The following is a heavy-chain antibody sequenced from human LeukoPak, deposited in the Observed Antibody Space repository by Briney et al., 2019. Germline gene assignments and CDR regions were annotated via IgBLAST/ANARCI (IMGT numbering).Heavy chain of an antibody. V-gene: IGHV1-18*01. CDR3: ARDLLEPPVGEYYFDY. Sequence: ASVKVSCKTSGYTFTSYGISWVRQAPGQGLEWMGWISADNGKTNYAQKFQDRVTMTTDTSTRTAYMELRSLRSDDTAVYYCARDLLEPPVGEYYFDYWGQGTLVTVSS. J-gene: IGHJ4*02. CDR2: ISADNGKT. CDR1: GYTFTSYG. D-gene: IGHD1-1*01.